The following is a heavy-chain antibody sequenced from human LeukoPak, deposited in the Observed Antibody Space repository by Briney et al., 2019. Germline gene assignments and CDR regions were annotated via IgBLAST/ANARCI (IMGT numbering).Heavy chain of an antibody. CDR2: INHSGST. Sequence: PSETLSLTCAVYGGSFSGYYWSWIRQPPGKGLEWIGEINHSGSTNYNPSLKSRVTISVDTSKNQFSLKLSSVTAADTAVCYCARGRYCTSTSCYTVWSVNYYYYMDVWGKGTTVTVSS. D-gene: IGHD2-2*02. J-gene: IGHJ6*03. CDR3: ARGRYCTSTSCYTVWSVNYYYYMDV. V-gene: IGHV4-34*01. CDR1: GGSFSGYY.